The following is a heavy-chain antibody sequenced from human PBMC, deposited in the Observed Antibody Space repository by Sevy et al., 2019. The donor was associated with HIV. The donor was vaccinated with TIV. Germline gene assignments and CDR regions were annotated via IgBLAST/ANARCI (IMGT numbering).Heavy chain of an antibody. CDR2: ISGSSSYT. D-gene: IGHD2-2*01. CDR3: ARVGCSISSCPKGDAFDI. J-gene: IGHJ3*02. V-gene: IGHV3-11*06. CDR1: GFTFSDYY. Sequence: GGSLRLSCAASGFTFSDYYINWISQAPGKGLEWVSYISGSSSYTNYADSVKGRFTISRDNAKNSLYLQMNSLRAEDTAVYYCARVGCSISSCPKGDAFDIWGQGTMVTVS.